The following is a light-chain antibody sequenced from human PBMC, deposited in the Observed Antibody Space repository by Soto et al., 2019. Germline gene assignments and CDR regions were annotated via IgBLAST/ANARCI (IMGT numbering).Light chain of an antibody. V-gene: IGKV3-20*01. CDR1: QSVDTRY. Sequence: EIVLTQSPGTLSLSPGERATLSCRASQSVDTRYIAWYQQKPGQAPRLLIYGASNRATGIPDRFSGSGSGTALTLTISSLEHEDFAVYYCQQYGSSPPMYSFGQGTKLQIK. CDR2: GAS. J-gene: IGKJ2*03. CDR3: QQYGSSPPMYS.